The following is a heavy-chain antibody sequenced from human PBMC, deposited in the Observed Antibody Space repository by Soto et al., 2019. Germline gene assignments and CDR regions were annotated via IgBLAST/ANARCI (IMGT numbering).Heavy chain of an antibody. CDR2: LSASGDRT. V-gene: IGHV3-23*01. CDR3: ARSTPGNPFDI. D-gene: IGHD3-10*01. CDR1: GFSFNRFG. Sequence: GGSLRLSCVASGFSFNRFGMSWVRQAPGKGLEWVSALSASGDRTYYADSVKGRFTISRDNSKNTVYLDMNGLRAEDAAVYYCARSTPGNPFDIWGQGTMVTVSS. J-gene: IGHJ3*02.